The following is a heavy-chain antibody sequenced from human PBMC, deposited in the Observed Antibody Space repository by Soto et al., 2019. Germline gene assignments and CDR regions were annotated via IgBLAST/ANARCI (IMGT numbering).Heavy chain of an antibody. J-gene: IGHJ6*02. CDR2: IIPIFGTA. D-gene: IGHD2-15*01. V-gene: IGHV1-69*13. Sequence: GASVKVSCKASGGTFSSYAISWVRQAPGQGLEWMGGIIPIFGTANYAQKFQGRVTITADESTSTAYMELSSLRSEDTAVYYCARETPVVVAAAYYYYGMDVWGQGTTVTVS. CDR3: ARETPVVVAAAYYYYGMDV. CDR1: GGTFSSYA.